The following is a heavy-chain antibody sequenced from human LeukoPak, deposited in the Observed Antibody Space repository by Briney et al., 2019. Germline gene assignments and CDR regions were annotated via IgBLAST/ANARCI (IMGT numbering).Heavy chain of an antibody. CDR1: GYTFTGYY. CDR2: INPNSGGT. V-gene: IGHV1-2*02. Sequence: ASVKVSCKASGYTFTGYYMHWVRQAPGQGLEWMGWINPNSGGTNYAQKFQGRVTMTRDTSISTAYMELSRLRSDDTAVYYCARGIAARPFDYYYYCGMDVWGQGTTVTVSS. CDR3: ARGIAARPFDYYYYCGMDV. J-gene: IGHJ6*02. D-gene: IGHD6-6*01.